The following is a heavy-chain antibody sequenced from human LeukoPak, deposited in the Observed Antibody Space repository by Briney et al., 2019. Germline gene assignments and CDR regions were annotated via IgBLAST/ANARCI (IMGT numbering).Heavy chain of an antibody. CDR2: INHSGGT. J-gene: IGHJ4*02. CDR3: ARGVYYDSRGYYYFDY. V-gene: IGHV4-34*01. CDR1: GGSFSGYH. D-gene: IGHD3-22*01. Sequence: SETLSLTCAVYGGSFSGYHWSWIRQPPGKGLEWIGEINHSGGTNYNPSLKSRFTISVDPSKNQFSLKLSSVPAADTAVYYCARGVYYDSRGYYYFDYWGQGTLVTVSS.